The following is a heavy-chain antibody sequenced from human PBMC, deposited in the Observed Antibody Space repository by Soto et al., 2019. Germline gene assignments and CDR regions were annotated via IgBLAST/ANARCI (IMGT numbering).Heavy chain of an antibody. CDR2: IYFSGST. J-gene: IGHJ5*02. V-gene: IGHV4-61*01. CDR1: GDSVSSASFY. D-gene: IGHD1-1*01. CDR3: ARVNCGRNWFDA. Sequence: SETLSLTCTVSGDSVSSASFYWIWIRQAPGKGLEWIGFIYFSGSTNYNPSLKSRVTMSLDTSKNQFSLKLRSVTPADTAVYFCARVNCGRNWFDAWRQGTLVTVS.